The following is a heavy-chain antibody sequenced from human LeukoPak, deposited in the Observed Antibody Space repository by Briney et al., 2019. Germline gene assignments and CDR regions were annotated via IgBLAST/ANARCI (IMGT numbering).Heavy chain of an antibody. V-gene: IGHV1-2*02. CDR2: INPNSGGT. Sequence: ASVKVSCKASGYTFTGYYMHWVRQAPGQGLEWMGWINPNSGGTNYAQKFQGRVTMTRDTSISTAYMELSRLRSDDTAVYYCARDIISSRLPNWFDPWGQGTLVIVSS. CDR1: GYTFTGYY. CDR3: ARDIISSRLPNWFDP. J-gene: IGHJ5*02. D-gene: IGHD3-10*01.